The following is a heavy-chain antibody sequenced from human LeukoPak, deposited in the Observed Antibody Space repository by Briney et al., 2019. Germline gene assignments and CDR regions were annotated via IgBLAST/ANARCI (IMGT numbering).Heavy chain of an antibody. CDR3: ARDSIKPGIAAAASLEGLFDP. CDR1: GRSISSYSYY. Sequence: SETLSLTCTVSGRSISSYSYYWGWIRQPPGKGLECIGCICYSGSTYYNPSLKSRVTISVDTSKNQFSLKLSSVTAADTAVYYCARDSIKPGIAAAASLEGLFDPWGQGTLVTVSS. V-gene: IGHV4-39*07. CDR2: ICYSGST. D-gene: IGHD6-13*01. J-gene: IGHJ5*02.